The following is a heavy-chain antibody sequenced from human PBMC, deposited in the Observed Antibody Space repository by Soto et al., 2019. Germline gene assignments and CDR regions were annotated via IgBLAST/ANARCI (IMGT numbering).Heavy chain of an antibody. CDR2: ISWNSGSI. V-gene: IGHV3-9*01. D-gene: IGHD2-2*01. CDR3: AKSRGVVPAATFDY. Sequence: EVQLVESGGGLVQPGRSPRLSCAASGFTFDDYAMHWVRQAPGKGLEWVSGISWNSGSIGYADSVKGRFTISRDNAKNSLYLQMNSLRAEDTALYYCAKSRGVVPAATFDYWGQGTLVTVSS. CDR1: GFTFDDYA. J-gene: IGHJ4*02.